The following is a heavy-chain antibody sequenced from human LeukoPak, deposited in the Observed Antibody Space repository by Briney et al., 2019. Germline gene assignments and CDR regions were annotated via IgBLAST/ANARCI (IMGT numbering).Heavy chain of an antibody. V-gene: IGHV3-33*06. CDR1: GFTFSSYS. J-gene: IGHJ4*02. CDR3: AKKVTMVRGVIPFDY. Sequence: GGSLRLSCAASGFTFSSYSMNWVRQAPGKGLEWVAVIWYDGSNKYYADSVKGRFTISRDNSKNTLYLQMNSLRAEDTAVYYCAKKVTMVRGVIPFDYWGQGTLVTVSS. CDR2: IWYDGSNK. D-gene: IGHD3-10*01.